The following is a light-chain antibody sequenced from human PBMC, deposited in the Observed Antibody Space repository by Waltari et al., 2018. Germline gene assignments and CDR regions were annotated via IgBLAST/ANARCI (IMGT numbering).Light chain of an antibody. V-gene: IGLV2-14*01. J-gene: IGLJ2*01. Sequence: QSALTQPASVSGSPGQSITISCTGTSSDVGTYGYVSWYQQDPGKAPKLVIYDVNNRPSWISNRFSGSKSGDTASLTISGLQTEDEGYYYCSSYTSTTTYVVFGGGTKLTVL. CDR3: SSYTSTTTYVV. CDR2: DVN. CDR1: SSDVGTYGY.